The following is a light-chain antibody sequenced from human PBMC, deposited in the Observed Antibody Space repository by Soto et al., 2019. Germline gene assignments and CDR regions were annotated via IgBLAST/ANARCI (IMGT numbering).Light chain of an antibody. CDR1: QTVLYSSNNKNY. V-gene: IGKV4-1*01. CDR3: QQYYTSHRT. CDR2: WAS. J-gene: IGKJ1*01. Sequence: DIVLTQSPDSLAVSLGERATIHCKSTQTVLYSSNNKNYLAWYQQKPGQPPKLLIYWASTRESGVPDRFSGSGSKTDFTLTINGLRAEDVAVYYCQQYYTSHRTFGQGTKVEI.